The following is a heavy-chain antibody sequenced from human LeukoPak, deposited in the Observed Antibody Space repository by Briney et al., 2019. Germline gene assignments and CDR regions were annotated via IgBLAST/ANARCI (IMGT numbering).Heavy chain of an antibody. CDR1: GGSISSSSYY. CDR3: ARVEEGQLVRYYYYYMDV. Sequence: PSETLSLTCTVSGGSISSSSYYWGWIRQPPGKGLEWIGSIYYSGSTYYNPSLKSRVTISVDTSKNQFSLKLSSVTAADTAVYYCARVEEGQLVRYYYYYMDVWGKGTTVTVSS. J-gene: IGHJ6*03. D-gene: IGHD6-13*01. CDR2: IYYSGST. V-gene: IGHV4-39*07.